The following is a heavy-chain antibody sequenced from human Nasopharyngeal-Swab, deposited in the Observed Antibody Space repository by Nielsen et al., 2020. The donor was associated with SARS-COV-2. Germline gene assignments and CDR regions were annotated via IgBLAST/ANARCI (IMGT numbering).Heavy chain of an antibody. V-gene: IGHV3-11*01. J-gene: IGHJ4*02. CDR1: GFTVSSNY. CDR3: ARDQRAYCGGDCYSGLDY. D-gene: IGHD2-21*02. CDR2: ISSSGSTI. Sequence: GGSMRLSCAASGFTVSSNYMSWIRQAPGKGLEWVSYISSSGSTIYYADSVKGRFTISRDNAKNSLYLQMNSLRAEDTAVYYCARDQRAYCGGDCYSGLDYWGQGTLVTVSS.